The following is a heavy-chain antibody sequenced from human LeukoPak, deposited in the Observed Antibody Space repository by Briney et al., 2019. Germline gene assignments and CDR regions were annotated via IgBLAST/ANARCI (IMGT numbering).Heavy chain of an antibody. CDR2: IYYSGST. Sequence: SETLSLTCAVSGYSISSGYYWGWIRQPPGQGLEWIGYIYYSGSTNYNPSLKSRVTISVDTSKNQFSLKLSSVTAADTAVYYCARVVPAARRFDPWGQGTLVTVSS. CDR3: ARVVPAARRFDP. CDR1: GYSISSGYY. J-gene: IGHJ5*02. D-gene: IGHD2-2*01. V-gene: IGHV4-61*01.